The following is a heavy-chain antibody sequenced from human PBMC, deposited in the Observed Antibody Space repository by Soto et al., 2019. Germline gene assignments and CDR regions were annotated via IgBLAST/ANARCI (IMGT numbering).Heavy chain of an antibody. J-gene: IGHJ4*02. CDR1: GYTFTNYG. Sequence: QVQLVQSGAEVKKPGASVKVSCKSSGYTFTNYGISWVRLAPGQGLEWMGWIGVYNGNTNYAHNLQGRVTMTIDTSTNTAYVALRSLSSDDTAVYYCARDVPRTSRIGWQPSFEYWGQGTLVTVSS. V-gene: IGHV1-18*01. CDR3: ARDVPRTSRIGWQPSFEY. CDR2: IGVYNGNT. D-gene: IGHD2-15*01.